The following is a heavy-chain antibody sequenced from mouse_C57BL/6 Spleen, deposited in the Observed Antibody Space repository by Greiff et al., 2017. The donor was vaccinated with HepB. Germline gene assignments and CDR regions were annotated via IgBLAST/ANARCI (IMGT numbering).Heavy chain of an antibody. CDR1: GYTFTSYW. J-gene: IGHJ2*01. Sequence: QVQLQHPGAELVKPGASVKLSCKASGYTFTSYWMHWVKQRPGQGLEWIGMIHPNSGSTNYNEKFKSKATLTVDKSSSTVYMQLSSLTSEDSAVYYCARCYYGTYYFDYWGQGTTLTVSS. CDR3: ARCYYGTYYFDY. D-gene: IGHD1-1*01. CDR2: IHPNSGST. V-gene: IGHV1-64*01.